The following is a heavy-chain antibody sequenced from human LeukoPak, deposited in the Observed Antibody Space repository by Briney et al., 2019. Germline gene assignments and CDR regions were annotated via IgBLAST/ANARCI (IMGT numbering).Heavy chain of an antibody. CDR1: RFTFSSYA. Sequence: GGSLRLSCAASRFTFSSYAMSWVRQAPGKGLEWVSAIRGSGDSTYYADSVKGRFTISRDNSKNTLYLQMSSLRAEDTAVYYCGSGYDIDYWGQGILVTVSP. CDR3: GSGYDIDY. V-gene: IGHV3-23*01. D-gene: IGHD5-12*01. CDR2: IRGSGDST. J-gene: IGHJ4*02.